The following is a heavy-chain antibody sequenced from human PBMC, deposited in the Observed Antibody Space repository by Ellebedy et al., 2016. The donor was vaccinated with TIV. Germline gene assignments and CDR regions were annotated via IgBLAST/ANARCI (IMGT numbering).Heavy chain of an antibody. CDR2: IYQDGSNQ. V-gene: IGHV3-7*01. CDR1: GFSFRSYW. J-gene: IGHJ5*02. CDR3: ARRGSYGDYAVQVNSWFDR. D-gene: IGHD4-17*01. Sequence: PGGSLRLSCVASGFSFRSYWMSWVRQAPGKGLEWVANIYQDGSNQYYVDSVKGRFTISRDNAKNSLFLQMDSLRVEDPAVYYCARRGSYGDYAVQVNSWFDRWGRGTLVSVSS.